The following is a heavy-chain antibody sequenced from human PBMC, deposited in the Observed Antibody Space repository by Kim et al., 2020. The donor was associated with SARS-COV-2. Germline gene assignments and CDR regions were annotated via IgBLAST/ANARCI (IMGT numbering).Heavy chain of an antibody. Sequence: SETLSLTCTVSGGSISSYYWSWIRQPPGKGLEWIGYIYYSGSTNYNPSLKSRVTISVDTSKNQFSLKLSSVTAADTAVYYCARQEGSSWYRGRVLYYFDYWGQGTLVTVSS. CDR1: GGSISSYY. CDR3: ARQEGSSWYRGRVLYYFDY. J-gene: IGHJ4*02. V-gene: IGHV4-59*08. CDR2: IYYSGST. D-gene: IGHD6-13*01.